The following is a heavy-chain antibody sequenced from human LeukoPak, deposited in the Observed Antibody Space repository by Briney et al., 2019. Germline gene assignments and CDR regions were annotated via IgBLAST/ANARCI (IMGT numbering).Heavy chain of an antibody. CDR1: GGSISSGGYY. CDR3: ASMTGEWLRPDY. D-gene: IGHD5-12*01. CDR2: IYYSGST. V-gene: IGHV4-31*03. Sequence: SSQTLSLTCTVSGGSISSGGYYWSWIRQHPGKGLEWIGYIYYSGSTYYNPSLKSRATISVDTSKNQFSLKLSSVTAADTAVYYCASMTGEWLRPDYWGQGTLVTVSS. J-gene: IGHJ4*02.